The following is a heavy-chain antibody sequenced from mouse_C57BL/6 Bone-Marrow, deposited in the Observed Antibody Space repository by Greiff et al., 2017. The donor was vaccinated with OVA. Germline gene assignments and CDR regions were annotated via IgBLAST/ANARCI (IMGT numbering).Heavy chain of an antibody. CDR2: IRSKSNNYAT. Sequence: VQLKESGGGLVQPKGSLKLSCAASGFSFNTYAMNWVRQAPGKGLEWVARIRSKSNNYATYYADSVKDRFTISRDDSESMLYLQMNNLKTEDTAMYYCVRLSYYGSSYDFDYWGQGTTLTVSS. V-gene: IGHV10-1*01. J-gene: IGHJ2*01. D-gene: IGHD1-1*01. CDR1: GFSFNTYA. CDR3: VRLSYYGSSYDFDY.